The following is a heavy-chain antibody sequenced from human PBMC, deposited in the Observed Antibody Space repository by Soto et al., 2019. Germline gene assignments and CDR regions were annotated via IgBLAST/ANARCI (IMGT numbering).Heavy chain of an antibody. CDR1: GGTFSSYA. CDR2: IIPIFGTA. Sequence: QVQLVQSGAEVKKPGSSVKVSCKASGGTFSSYAISWVRQAPGQGLEWMGGIIPIFGTANYAQKFQGRVTITADESTSTAYMELSSLRAEDTAVYYCARAPAHYDSSGYLAPFDYWGQGTLVTVSS. J-gene: IGHJ4*02. D-gene: IGHD3-22*01. CDR3: ARAPAHYDSSGYLAPFDY. V-gene: IGHV1-69*01.